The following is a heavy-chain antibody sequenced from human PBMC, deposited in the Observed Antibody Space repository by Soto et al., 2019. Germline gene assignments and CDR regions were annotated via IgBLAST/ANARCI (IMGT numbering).Heavy chain of an antibody. J-gene: IGHJ3*02. CDR1: GGTFSSYA. Sequence: QVQLVQSGAEVKKPGSSVKVSCKASGGTFSSYAISWMRQAPGQGLEWMGGIIPIFGTANYAQKFQGRVTITADESTSTAYMELSSLRSEDTAVYYCARPGIAAAGTGGAFDIWGQGTMVTVSS. CDR3: ARPGIAAAGTGGAFDI. CDR2: IIPIFGTA. V-gene: IGHV1-69*01. D-gene: IGHD6-13*01.